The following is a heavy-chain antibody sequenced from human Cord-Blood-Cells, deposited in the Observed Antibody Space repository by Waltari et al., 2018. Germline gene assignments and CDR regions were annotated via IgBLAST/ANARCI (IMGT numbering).Heavy chain of an antibody. CDR3: ARAKSTGRGPGLDY. D-gene: IGHD1-26*01. CDR2: INPNSGGT. J-gene: IGHJ4*02. Sequence: QVQLVQSGAEVKKPGASVKVSCKASGYTFTGYYMPCARQAPGQGLEWMGWINPNSGGTNYAQKFQGRVTMTRDTSISTAYMELSRLRSDDTAVYYCARAKSTGRGPGLDYWGQGTLVTVSS. CDR1: GYTFTGYY. V-gene: IGHV1-2*02.